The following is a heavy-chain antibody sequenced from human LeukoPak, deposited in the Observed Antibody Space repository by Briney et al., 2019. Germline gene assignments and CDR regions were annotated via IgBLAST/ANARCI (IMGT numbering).Heavy chain of an antibody. CDR3: VKASSSSQQYNWFDA. V-gene: IGHV3-23*01. D-gene: IGHD6-6*01. Sequence: GGSLRLSCAASGFTFSTYAMSWVRQVPGKGLEWVSVVSGTGGRTYYADSVKGRFTISRGNSKNTLYLQMNSLRAEDTALYYCVKASSSSQQYNWFDAWGQGTLVTVSS. J-gene: IGHJ5*02. CDR1: GFTFSTYA. CDR2: VSGTGGRT.